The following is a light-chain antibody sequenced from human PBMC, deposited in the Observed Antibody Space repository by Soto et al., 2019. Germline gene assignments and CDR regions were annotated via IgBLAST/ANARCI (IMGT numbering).Light chain of an antibody. Sequence: DIQMTQSPTAMSASVGDRVTITCRAIQSISIYLYWYQQKPGKASMLLIYDASSLKSGVPSRFSGSGSVTEFTLTICSLQPDDFATYYCQQYNSYFWTFGQGTKV. CDR1: QSISIY. CDR3: QQYNSYFWT. CDR2: DAS. V-gene: IGKV1-5*01. J-gene: IGKJ1*01.